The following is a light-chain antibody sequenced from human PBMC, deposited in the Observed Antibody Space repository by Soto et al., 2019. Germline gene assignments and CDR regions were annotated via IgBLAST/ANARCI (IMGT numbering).Light chain of an antibody. V-gene: IGKV1-27*01. CDR1: QGISNS. CDR2: AAS. CDR3: QQYSNAPPCT. J-gene: IGKJ1*01. Sequence: DIQMTQSPSSLSASLGDRVTIACRASQGISNSLAWYQQQPGKVPKLLISAASTLQSGVPSRFSGSGAGTDFTLTISSLQPEDAATYYCQQYSNAPPCTFGQGTKVEIK.